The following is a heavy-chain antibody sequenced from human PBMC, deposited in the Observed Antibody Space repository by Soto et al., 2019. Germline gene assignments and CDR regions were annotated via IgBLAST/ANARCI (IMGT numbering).Heavy chain of an antibody. V-gene: IGHV4-39*01. D-gene: IGHD2-21*01. Sequence: PSGALSLPSNVSGGAVANSRSVWGWIRLSPGKGVGWIASIYYSGSTYYHPSLESRVTISVDTSNNQFSLRLHSVTAADTAVYYCAGGVVVHAILTAHNYHATHVWGQGTTAPAS. CDR2: IYYSGST. CDR3: AGGVVVHAILTAHNYHATHV. J-gene: IGHJ6*02. CDR1: GGAVANSRSV.